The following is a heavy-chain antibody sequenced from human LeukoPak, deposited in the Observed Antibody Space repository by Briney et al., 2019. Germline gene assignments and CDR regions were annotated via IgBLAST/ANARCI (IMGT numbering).Heavy chain of an antibody. CDR3: ARDEKVVGASGQDY. CDR2: INTDGGDT. CDR1: GFTFGSYW. D-gene: IGHD1-26*01. J-gene: IGHJ4*02. Sequence: GGSLRLSCAASGFTFGSYWMHWVRQAPGKGLVWVSRINTDGGDTIYADSVKGRFTISRDNAKNTLFLQMNSLRAEDTAVYYCARDEKVVGASGQDYWGQGTLVTVSS. V-gene: IGHV3-74*01.